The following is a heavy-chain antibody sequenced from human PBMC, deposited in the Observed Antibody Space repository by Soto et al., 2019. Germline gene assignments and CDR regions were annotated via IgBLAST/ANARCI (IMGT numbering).Heavy chain of an antibody. Sequence: SETLSLTGTVSGGSISNGGYYWTWIRQHPGKGLEAIGHIYYTGSTFYNPSLKGRVAISIGTSKNQFSLKLTSVTAADTAIYYCARNQITYYDNMNGSLYYLDCWGQRTLVNVSS. CDR1: GGSISNGGYY. CDR3: ARNQITYYDNMNGSLYYLDC. D-gene: IGHD3-22*01. CDR2: IYYTGST. J-gene: IGHJ4*02. V-gene: IGHV4-31*03.